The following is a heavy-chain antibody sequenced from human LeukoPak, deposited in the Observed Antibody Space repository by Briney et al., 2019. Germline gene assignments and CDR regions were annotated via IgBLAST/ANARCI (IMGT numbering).Heavy chain of an antibody. Sequence: GGSLRLSCAASGFTFRSYGMHRVRQAPGKGLEWVALISFDGSNENYADSVKGRFTISRDNSKNTLYLQMNSPRAEDTAVYYCAKDDSSSWLFDYWGQGTLVTVSS. CDR3: AKDDSSSWLFDY. D-gene: IGHD6-13*01. J-gene: IGHJ4*02. CDR1: GFTFRSYG. CDR2: ISFDGSNE. V-gene: IGHV3-30*18.